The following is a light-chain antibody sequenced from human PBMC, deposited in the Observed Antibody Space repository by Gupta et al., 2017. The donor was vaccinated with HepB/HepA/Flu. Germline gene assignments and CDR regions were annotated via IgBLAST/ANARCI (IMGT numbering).Light chain of an antibody. CDR1: QDISNY. Sequence: DIQMTQSPSSLSASVGDRVTITCQASQDISNYLNWYQQKPWKAPKLLIYDASNWETGVPSRFSGSGSGTDFTFTISSLQPEDVANYYCQQDDNLPLTFGGGTKVDIK. J-gene: IGKJ4*01. V-gene: IGKV1-33*01. CDR3: QQDDNLPLT. CDR2: DAS.